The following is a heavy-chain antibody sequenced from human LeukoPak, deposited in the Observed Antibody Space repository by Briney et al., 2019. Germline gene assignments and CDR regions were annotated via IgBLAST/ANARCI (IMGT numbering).Heavy chain of an antibody. CDR2: ISDSGGRT. Sequence: GGSLRLSCAASGFTFRTYGMSWVRRAPGKGLEWVSGISDSGGRTYYADSVKGRFTISRDNSKNTLYLQMSSLRAEDTAVYSCTKDLYNWNYGGTDYWGQGTLVTVSS. V-gene: IGHV3-23*01. D-gene: IGHD1-7*01. CDR1: GFTFRTYG. J-gene: IGHJ4*02. CDR3: TKDLYNWNYGGTDY.